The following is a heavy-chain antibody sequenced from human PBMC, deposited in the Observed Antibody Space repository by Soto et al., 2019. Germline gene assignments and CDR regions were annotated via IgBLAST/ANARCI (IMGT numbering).Heavy chain of an antibody. CDR1: GFTFISYA. CDR3: ARSRHGSGSYTHFYYGLDV. CDR2: MSFDGSTE. V-gene: IGHV3-30-3*01. J-gene: IGHJ6*02. Sequence: QVQLVESGGGVVQPGRSLRLSCAASGFTFISYAMHWVRQAPGKGLEWVAVMSFDGSTEYYAHSVKGRFTISRDNSKNTVYLQMNSLRSEDTAVYYCARSRHGSGSYTHFYYGLDVWGQGTTVTVSS. D-gene: IGHD3-10*01.